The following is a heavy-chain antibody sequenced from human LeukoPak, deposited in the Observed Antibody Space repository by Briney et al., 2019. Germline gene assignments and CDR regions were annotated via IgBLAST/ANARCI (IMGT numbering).Heavy chain of an antibody. CDR2: IFYTGST. CDR1: GGSISSYY. CDR3: ARGGRTVTTNFDY. Sequence: SETLSLTCTVSGGSISSYYWSWIRQPPGMGLEWIGYIFYTGSTNYNPSLKSRVTMSVDTSKNQFFLKLSSVTAADTAVYYCARGGRTVTTNFDYWGQGTLVTVSS. J-gene: IGHJ4*02. D-gene: IGHD4-17*01. V-gene: IGHV4-59*01.